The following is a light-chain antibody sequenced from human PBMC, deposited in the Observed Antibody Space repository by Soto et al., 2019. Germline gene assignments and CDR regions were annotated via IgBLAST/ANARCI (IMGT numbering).Light chain of an antibody. CDR1: SSDVCGYYY. J-gene: IGLJ1*01. CDR2: EVS. Sequence: QSALTQPPSASGSPGQSVTISCTGTSSDVCGYYYVSWYQQHPGKAPKLMIYEVSKRPSGVPDRFSGSKSGNTASLTVSGLQAEDEADYYCSSYAGSNNFVFGTGTKVTVL. CDR3: SSYAGSNNFV. V-gene: IGLV2-8*01.